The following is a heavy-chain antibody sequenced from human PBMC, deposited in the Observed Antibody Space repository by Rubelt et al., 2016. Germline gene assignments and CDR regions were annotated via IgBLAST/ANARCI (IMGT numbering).Heavy chain of an antibody. CDR1: GYTFTDFS. D-gene: IGHD3-10*01. CDR2: LNPEDGEA. CDR3: ARGFCDTISRLPNDY. V-gene: IGHV1-24*01. Sequence: QVQLVQSGAEVKKPGASVKVSCKVSGYTFTDFSIHWVRQAPGKGLEWLGGLNPEDGEAIYAQDFQDRLTLTEDASTDTAYMELSSLRSEDTAVYFCARGFCDTISRLPNDYWGQGTLVTVSS. J-gene: IGHJ4*02.